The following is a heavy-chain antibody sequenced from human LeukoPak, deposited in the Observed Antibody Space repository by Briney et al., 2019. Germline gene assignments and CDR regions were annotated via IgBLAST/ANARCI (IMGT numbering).Heavy chain of an antibody. CDR1: GFTFSSYE. Sequence: GGSLRLSCAASGFTFSSYEMNWVRQAPGKGLEWVSYISSSGSTIYYADSVKGRFTISRDNAKNSLYLQMNSLRAEDTAVYYCARAHSSGWLIEGATNIVVVTARTYYFDYWGQGTLVTVSS. CDR3: ARAHSSGWLIEGATNIVVVTARTYYFDY. D-gene: IGHD2-21*02. CDR2: ISSSGSTI. J-gene: IGHJ4*02. V-gene: IGHV3-48*03.